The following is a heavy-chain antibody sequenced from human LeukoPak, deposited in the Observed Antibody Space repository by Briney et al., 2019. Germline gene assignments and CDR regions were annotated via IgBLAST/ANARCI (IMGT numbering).Heavy chain of an antibody. CDR1: GYTFTGYY. D-gene: IGHD3-22*01. V-gene: IGHV1-2*04. CDR2: INPNSGGT. CDR3: ARERYDSSGYYY. Sequence: GASVKVSCKASGYTFTGYYMHWVRQAPGQGLEWMGWINPNSGGTNYAQKFQGWVTMTRDTSISTAYMELSRLRSDDTAVYYCARERYDSSGYYYWGQGTLVTVSS. J-gene: IGHJ4*02.